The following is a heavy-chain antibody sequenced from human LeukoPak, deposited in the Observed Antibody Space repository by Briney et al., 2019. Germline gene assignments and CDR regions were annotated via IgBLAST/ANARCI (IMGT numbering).Heavy chain of an antibody. J-gene: IGHJ3*02. V-gene: IGHV4-61*03. D-gene: IGHD1-26*01. Sequence: SETLSLTCTVSGGSVRSGSSYWNWIRQPPDKGLEWIGYIYYSGRTDYNPSLKSRVTISVDTSKNLFSVKLSSVTAADTAVYYCARSALGRDAFDIWGQGTMVTVSS. CDR2: IYYSGRT. CDR1: GGSVRSGSSY. CDR3: ARSALGRDAFDI.